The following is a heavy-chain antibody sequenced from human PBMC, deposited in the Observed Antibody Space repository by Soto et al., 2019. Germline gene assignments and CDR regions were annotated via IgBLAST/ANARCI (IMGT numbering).Heavy chain of an antibody. CDR2: IYHSGKT. J-gene: IGHJ5*02. CDR1: GYSISSGYY. CDR3: ARDKRVTMIGGWFDP. V-gene: IGHV4-38-2*02. Sequence: SETLSLTCVVSGYSISSGYYWAWVRRPPGKELEWIGSIYHSGKTYYKPSLRSRVTVSVDTSKNQFSMKLISVTAADTAVYYCARDKRVTMIGGWFDPWGQGTLVTVSS. D-gene: IGHD3-22*01.